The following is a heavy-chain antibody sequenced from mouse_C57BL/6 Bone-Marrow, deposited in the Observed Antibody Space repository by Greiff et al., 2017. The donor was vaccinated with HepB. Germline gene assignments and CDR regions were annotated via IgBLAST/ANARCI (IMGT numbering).Heavy chain of an antibody. CDR1: GFTFSSYG. V-gene: IGHV5-6*01. CDR2: ISSGGSYT. CDR3: ARHGRGVFAY. J-gene: IGHJ3*01. Sequence: EVQGVESGGDLVKPGGSLKLSCAASGFTFSSYGMSWVRQTPDKRLEWVATISSGGSYTYYPDSVKGRFTISRDNAKNTLYLQMSSLKSEDTAMDYCARHGRGVFAYWGQGTLVTVAA.